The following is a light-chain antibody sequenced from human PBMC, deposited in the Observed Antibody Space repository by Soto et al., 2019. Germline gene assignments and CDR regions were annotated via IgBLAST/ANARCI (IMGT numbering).Light chain of an antibody. J-gene: IGKJ4*01. CDR3: QQYNKWPLT. CDR1: QTVGSD. Sequence: EIIMTQSPATLSVSPGERATLSCRASQTVGSDLAWYQQKPGQAPRLLIYDASTRDTGIPGRFSGSGSGAEFTLTISSLQPEDFAVYYCQQYNKWPLTFGGGTKVEIK. CDR2: DAS. V-gene: IGKV3-15*01.